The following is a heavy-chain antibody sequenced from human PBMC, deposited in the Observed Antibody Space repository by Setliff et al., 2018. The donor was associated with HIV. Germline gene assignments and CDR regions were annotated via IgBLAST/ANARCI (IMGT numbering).Heavy chain of an antibody. V-gene: IGHV4-34*01. CDR2: INHSGRT. CDR3: AREDTTGYYSLSAFDI. CDR1: GGSFTNYF. J-gene: IGHJ3*02. D-gene: IGHD3-22*01. Sequence: SETLSLTCAVYGGSFTNYFWSWIRQSPGKGLEWIGEINHSGRTKYNPSLKSRVTMSVDTSKNQFSLKLKSVTAADTAVYYCAREDTTGYYSLSAFDIWGQGTLVTVTS.